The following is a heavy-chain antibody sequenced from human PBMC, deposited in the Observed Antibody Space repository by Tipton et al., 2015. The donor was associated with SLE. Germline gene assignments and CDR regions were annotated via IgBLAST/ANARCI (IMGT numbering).Heavy chain of an antibody. CDR3: ASSQVGRLGELSGSFDY. CDR1: GYTFTSYG. Sequence: QLVQSGAEVKKPGASVKVSCKASGYTFTSYGISWMRQAPGQGLEWMGWISAYNGNTYYAQKVQGRVTVTTDTSTSTAYMELRSLRSDDTAVYYCASSQVGRLGELSGSFDYWGQGTLVTVSS. CDR2: ISAYNGNT. J-gene: IGHJ4*02. D-gene: IGHD3-16*02. V-gene: IGHV1-18*01.